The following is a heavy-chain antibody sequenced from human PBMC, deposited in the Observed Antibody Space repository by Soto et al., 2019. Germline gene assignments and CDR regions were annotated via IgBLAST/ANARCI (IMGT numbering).Heavy chain of an antibody. Sequence: QMYLVESGGGVVQPATPLRLSCVASGFSFSDSGMHWVRQAPGKGLEWVAVISYAGSGLYYSDSVKGRFTISGDNSTNMLYLQMRGLTTEDTAVYYCVKDRRAYYYGSGSDLWGQGTLVTVSS. D-gene: IGHD3-10*01. CDR2: ISYAGSGL. CDR3: VKDRRAYYYGSGSDL. V-gene: IGHV3-30*18. J-gene: IGHJ5*02. CDR1: GFSFSDSG.